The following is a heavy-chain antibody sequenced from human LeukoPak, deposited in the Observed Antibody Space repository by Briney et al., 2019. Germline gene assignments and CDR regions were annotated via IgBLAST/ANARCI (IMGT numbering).Heavy chain of an antibody. V-gene: IGHV1-2*02. CDR2: INPNSGGT. Sequence: ASVKVSCKASGYTFTGYYMHWVRQAPGQGLEWMGWINPNSGGTNYAQKFQGRVTMTRDTSISTAYMELSRLRSDDTAVCYCARDGGSHIVVVPAAIPGLGMDVWGQGTTVTVSS. CDR1: GYTFTGYY. J-gene: IGHJ6*02. CDR3: ARDGGSHIVVVPAAIPGLGMDV. D-gene: IGHD2-2*02.